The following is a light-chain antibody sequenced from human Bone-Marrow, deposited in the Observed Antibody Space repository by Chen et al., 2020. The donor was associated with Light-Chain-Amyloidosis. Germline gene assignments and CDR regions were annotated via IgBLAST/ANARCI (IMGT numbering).Light chain of an antibody. Sequence: IVMTQSPDSLAVSLGERATINCKSSQSALSSSDNKNYLAWYQQKPGQPPKLLIYWASTRESGVPDRFSGSGSGTDFTLTISSLQAEDVAVYYCQQHYSSPFTFGPGTKVDIK. CDR2: WAS. J-gene: IGKJ3*01. CDR3: QQHYSSPFT. V-gene: IGKV4-1*01. CDR1: QSALSSSDNKNY.